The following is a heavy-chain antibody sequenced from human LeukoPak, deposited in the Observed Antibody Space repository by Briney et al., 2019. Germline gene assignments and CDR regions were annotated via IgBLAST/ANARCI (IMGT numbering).Heavy chain of an antibody. D-gene: IGHD2-8*02. Sequence: PGGSLRLSCAVSGFTFSNYNMNWVRQDPGKGLEWVSYISRSSGTVNYADSVKGRFTISRDNAKNSLYLQMNSLRAEDTAVYYCVREGLLWGQGTLVTVSS. V-gene: IGHV3-48*01. J-gene: IGHJ4*02. CDR3: VREGLL. CDR1: GFTFSNYN. CDR2: ISRSSGTV.